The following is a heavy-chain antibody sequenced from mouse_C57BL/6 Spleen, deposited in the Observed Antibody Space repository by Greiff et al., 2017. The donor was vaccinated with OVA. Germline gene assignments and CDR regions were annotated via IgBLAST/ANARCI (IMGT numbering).Heavy chain of an antibody. CDR1: GYTFTDYE. J-gene: IGHJ2*01. CDR3: TRLAYYSNYSLLHFDY. D-gene: IGHD2-5*01. CDR2: IDPETGGT. V-gene: IGHV1-15*01. Sequence: VQLQQSGAELVRPGASVTLSCKASGYTFTDYEMHWVKQTPVHGLEWIGAIDPETGGTAYNQKFKGKAILTADKSSSTAYMELRSLTSEDSAVYYCTRLAYYSNYSLLHFDYWGQGTTLTVSS.